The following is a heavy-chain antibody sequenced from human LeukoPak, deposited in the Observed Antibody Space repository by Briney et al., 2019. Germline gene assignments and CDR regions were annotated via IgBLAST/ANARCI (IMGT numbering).Heavy chain of an antibody. CDR3: ARVAGPPLRVYYFDY. CDR1: GGSISSYY. V-gene: IGHV4-59*01. CDR2: IYYSGST. Sequence: SETLSLTCTVSGGSISSYYWSWIRQPPGKGLEWIGYIYYSGSTNYNPSLKSRVTISVDTSKSQFSLKLSSVTAADTAVYYCARVAGPPLRVYYFDYWGQGTLVTVSS. D-gene: IGHD3-10*01. J-gene: IGHJ4*02.